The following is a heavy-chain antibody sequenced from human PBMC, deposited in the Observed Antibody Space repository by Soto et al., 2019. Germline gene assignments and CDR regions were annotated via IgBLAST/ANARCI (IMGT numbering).Heavy chain of an antibody. CDR1: GFTFSSYA. J-gene: IGHJ6*02. CDR2: ISGSGGST. D-gene: IGHD3-3*01. CDR3: ANCRFLEWLFPRRYYYYGMDV. V-gene: IGHV3-23*01. Sequence: EVQLLESGGGLVQPGGSLRLSCAASGFTFSSYAMSWVRRAPGKGLEWVSAISGSGGSTYYADSVKGRFTISRDNSKNTLYLQMNSLRAEDTAVYYCANCRFLEWLFPRRYYYYGMDVWGQGTTVTVSS.